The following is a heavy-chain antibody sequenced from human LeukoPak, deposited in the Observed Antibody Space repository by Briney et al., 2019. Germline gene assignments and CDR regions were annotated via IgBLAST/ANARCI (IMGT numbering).Heavy chain of an antibody. V-gene: IGHV3-7*03. D-gene: IGHD3-9*01. CDR1: GFTFTTYW. CDR2: IKQDGSEK. CDR3: ARGYDTLTGWLDY. J-gene: IGHJ4*02. Sequence: GGSLRLSCAASGFTFTTYWMTWVRQAPGKGLEWVANIKQDGSEKYYVDSVRGRFTVSRDNAKNSLYLQMNSLRAEGTAVYYCARGYDTLTGWLDYWGQGTLVTVSS.